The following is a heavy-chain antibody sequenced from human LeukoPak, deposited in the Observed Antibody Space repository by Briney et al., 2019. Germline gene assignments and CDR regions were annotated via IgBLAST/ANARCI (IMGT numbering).Heavy chain of an antibody. CDR1: GFTFSCYW. D-gene: IGHD3-3*01. CDR2: IKQDGSEK. J-gene: IGHJ1*01. CDR3: AREEYDFWSGPLYFQH. V-gene: IGHV3-7*01. Sequence: GGSLRLSCAASGFTFSCYWMSWVRQAPGKGLEWVANIKQDGSEKYYVDSVKGRFTISRDNAKNSLYLQMNSLRAEDTAVYYCAREEYDFWSGPLYFQHWGQGTLVTVSS.